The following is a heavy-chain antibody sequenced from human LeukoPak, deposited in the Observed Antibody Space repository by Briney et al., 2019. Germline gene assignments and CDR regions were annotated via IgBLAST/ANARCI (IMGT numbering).Heavy chain of an antibody. V-gene: IGHV4-39*07. Sequence: SETLSLTCTVSGGSISSSSYYWGWIRQPPGKGLEWIGSIYYSGSTYYNPSLKSRVTISVDTSKNQFSLKLSSVTAADTAVYYCARDREYSYGSVVDYWGQGTLVTVSS. CDR2: IYYSGST. J-gene: IGHJ4*02. CDR3: ARDREYSYGSVVDY. CDR1: GGSISSSSYY. D-gene: IGHD5-18*01.